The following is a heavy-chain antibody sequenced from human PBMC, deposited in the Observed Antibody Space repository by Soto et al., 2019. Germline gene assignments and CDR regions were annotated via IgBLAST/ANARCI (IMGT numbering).Heavy chain of an antibody. CDR2: IYHSGST. V-gene: IGHV4-4*02. CDR3: ARDRRKGTTVTTRWFDR. CDR1: SGSISSSNW. J-gene: IGHJ5*02. Sequence: QVQLQESGPGLVKPSGTLSLTCAVSSGSISSSNWWSWVRQPPGKGLEWIGEIYHSGSTNYNPSLKSRVTISVDKSKNQFSLKLSSVTAADTAVYYCARDRRKGTTVTTRWFDRWGQGTLVTVSS. D-gene: IGHD4-17*01.